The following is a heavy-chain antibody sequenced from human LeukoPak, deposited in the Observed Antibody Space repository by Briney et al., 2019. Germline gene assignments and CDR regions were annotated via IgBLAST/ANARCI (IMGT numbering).Heavy chain of an antibody. Sequence: SETLSLTCTVSGGSISSSSYYWGWIRQPPGKGLEWIGEINHSGSTNYNPSLKSRVTISVDTSKNQFSLKLSSVTAADTAVYYCARVHYDFWSGYYDTLDYWGQGTLVTVSS. CDR1: GGSISSSSYY. V-gene: IGHV4-39*07. D-gene: IGHD3-3*01. J-gene: IGHJ4*02. CDR2: INHSGST. CDR3: ARVHYDFWSGYYDTLDY.